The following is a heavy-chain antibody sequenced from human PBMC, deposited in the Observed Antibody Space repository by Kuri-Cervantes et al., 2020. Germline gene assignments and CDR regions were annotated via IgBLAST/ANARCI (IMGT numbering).Heavy chain of an antibody. CDR2: IIPIFGTA. D-gene: IGHD1/OR15-1a*01. J-gene: IGHJ6*03. V-gene: IGHV1-69*06. CDR3: AISGYEQNYYYYYMDV. CDR1: GGTFSSYA. Sequence: SVKVSCKASGGTFSSYAISWVRQAPGQGLEWMGGIIPIFGTANYAQKFQGRVTITADKSTSTAYMELSSLRSEDTAVYYCAISGYEQNYYYYYMDVWGKGTTVTVSS.